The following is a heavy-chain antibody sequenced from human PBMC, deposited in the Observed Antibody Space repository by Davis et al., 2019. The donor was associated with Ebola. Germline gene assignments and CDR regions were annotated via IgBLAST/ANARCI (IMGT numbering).Heavy chain of an antibody. Sequence: PGGSLRLSCAASGFTFSSFWMSWVRQAPGKGLEWVANTKQDGSEKHYVDSVKGRFTISRDNAKNSLYLQMNSLRAEDTAVYYCGRGGKITFGGVIATGGQGTLVTVSS. V-gene: IGHV3-7*01. D-gene: IGHD3-16*02. J-gene: IGHJ4*02. CDR3: GRGGKITFGGVIAT. CDR2: TKQDGSEK. CDR1: GFTFSSFW.